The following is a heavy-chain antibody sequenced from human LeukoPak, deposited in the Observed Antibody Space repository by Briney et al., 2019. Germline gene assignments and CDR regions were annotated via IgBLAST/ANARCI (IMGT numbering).Heavy chain of an antibody. V-gene: IGHV4-39*01. J-gene: IGHJ4*02. Sequence: SETLSLTCTVSGGSISSSSYYWGWIRQPPGKGLEWIGSIYYSGSTYYNPSLKSRVTISVDTSKNQFSLKLSSVTAADTAVYFCARLDGITGTTFPYWGQGTLVTVSS. CDR1: GGSISSSSYY. D-gene: IGHD1-7*01. CDR3: ARLDGITGTTFPY. CDR2: IYYSGST.